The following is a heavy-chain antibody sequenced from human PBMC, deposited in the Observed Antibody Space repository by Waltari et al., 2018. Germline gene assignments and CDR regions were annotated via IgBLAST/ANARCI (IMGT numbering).Heavy chain of an antibody. Sequence: QVQLVQSGAEVRKPGASVKVSCKASGYTLTGPYIHWVRQAPGQGLEWRGRLNPNTGGTKYAQKFQGRVTMTRDTSISTAYMELSNVTSDDTAVYYCARDLSTSSLFYWFDPWGQGSLVTVSS. D-gene: IGHD2-2*01. CDR2: LNPNTGGT. CDR3: ARDLSTSSLFYWFDP. J-gene: IGHJ5*02. CDR1: GYTLTGPY. V-gene: IGHV1-2*02.